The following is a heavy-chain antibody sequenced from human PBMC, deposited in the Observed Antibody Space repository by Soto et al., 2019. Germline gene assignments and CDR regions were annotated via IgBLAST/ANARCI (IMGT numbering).Heavy chain of an antibody. J-gene: IGHJ6*02. CDR1: GGSISSGGYY. Sequence: SETLSLTCTVSGGSISSGGYYWSWIRQHPGKGLEWIGNIYYTGSTHYDPSLKSRITISLDTSKNQISLKLSSVTAADTAVYYCASSPVAGIYYAMDVWGQGTTVTVSS. D-gene: IGHD6-19*01. V-gene: IGHV4-31*03. CDR2: IYYTGST. CDR3: ASSPVAGIYYAMDV.